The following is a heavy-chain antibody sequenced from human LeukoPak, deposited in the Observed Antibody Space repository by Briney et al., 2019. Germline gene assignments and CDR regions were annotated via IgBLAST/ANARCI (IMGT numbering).Heavy chain of an antibody. Sequence: PSETLSLTCTVSGGSISSYYWSWIRQPPGKGLEWIGYIYYSGSTNYNPSLKSRVTISVDTSKNQFSLKLSSVTAADTAVYYCARDRGIVGGDWFDPWGQGTLVTVSS. D-gene: IGHD3-22*01. CDR3: ARDRGIVGGDWFDP. CDR1: GGSISSYY. V-gene: IGHV4-59*12. CDR2: IYYSGST. J-gene: IGHJ5*02.